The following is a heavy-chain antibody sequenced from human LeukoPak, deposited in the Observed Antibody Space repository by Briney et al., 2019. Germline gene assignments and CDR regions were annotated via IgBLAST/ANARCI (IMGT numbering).Heavy chain of an antibody. J-gene: IGHJ4*02. CDR2: IYYSGST. Sequence: SETLSLTCTVSGGSISSYYWSWIRQSPGKGLEWIGYIYYSGSTNYNPSLKSRVTISVDTSKNQFSLKLSSVTAADTAVYYCARGGPHSDILTGYYPLITFYDYWGQGTLVTVSS. D-gene: IGHD3-9*01. CDR1: GGSISSYY. V-gene: IGHV4-59*12. CDR3: ARGGPHSDILTGYYPLITFYDY.